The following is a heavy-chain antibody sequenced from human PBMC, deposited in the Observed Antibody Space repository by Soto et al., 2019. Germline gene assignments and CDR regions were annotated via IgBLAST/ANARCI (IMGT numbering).Heavy chain of an antibody. D-gene: IGHD2-21*01. CDR2: IIPILGIA. CDR1: GGTFSSYT. V-gene: IGHV1-69*02. Sequence: QVQLVQSGAEVKKPGSSVKVSCKASGGTFSSYTSSWVRQARGQGLEWMGRIIPILGIANYAQKFQGRVTITADKSTSTDYMELSSLRSEDTALYYCARENSQLDYCSQGTLVTVSS. CDR3: ARENSQLDY. J-gene: IGHJ4*02.